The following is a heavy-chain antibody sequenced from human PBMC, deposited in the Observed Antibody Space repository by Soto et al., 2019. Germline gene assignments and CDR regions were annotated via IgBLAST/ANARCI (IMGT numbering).Heavy chain of an antibody. CDR1: GGSISSGGYY. Sequence: TLSLTCTVSGGSISSGGYYWSWIRQHPGKGLEWIGYIYYSGSTYYNPSLKSRVTISVDTSKNQFSLKLSSVTAADTAVYYCARGTGTTLYYYYYGMDVWGQGTTVTVSS. D-gene: IGHD1-1*01. V-gene: IGHV4-31*03. J-gene: IGHJ6*02. CDR2: IYYSGST. CDR3: ARGTGTTLYYYYYGMDV.